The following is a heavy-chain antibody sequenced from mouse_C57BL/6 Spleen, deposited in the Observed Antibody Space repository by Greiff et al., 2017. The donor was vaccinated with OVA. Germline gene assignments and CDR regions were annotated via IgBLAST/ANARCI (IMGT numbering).Heavy chain of an antibody. CDR3: ARGITTVVARDD. CDR1: GYAFSSYW. D-gene: IGHD1-1*01. J-gene: IGHJ2*01. CDR2: IYPGDGDT. Sequence: QVQLQQSGAELVKPGASVKISCKASGYAFSSYWMNWVKQRPGKGLEWIGQIYPGDGDTNYNGKFKGKATLTADKSSSTAYMQLSSLTSEDSAVYFCARGITTVVARDDWGQGTTLTVAS. V-gene: IGHV1-80*01.